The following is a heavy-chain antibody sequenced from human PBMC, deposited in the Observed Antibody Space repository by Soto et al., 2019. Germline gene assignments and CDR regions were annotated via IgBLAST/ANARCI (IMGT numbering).Heavy chain of an antibody. CDR3: ATDTYCPATCYRGHGN. CDR1: GFTFSSYW. D-gene: IGHD2-8*02. Sequence: EVQLVESGGDLVQPGGSLRLSCAASGFTFSSYWMAWVRQSPGKGLEWVASMNQHGSDIQYVDSVKGRFTISRDNARNLLYLQKNNLRAEDTASYYCATDTYCPATCYRGHGNWGRGTLVTVSS. V-gene: IGHV3-7*01. J-gene: IGHJ4*02. CDR2: MNQHGSDI.